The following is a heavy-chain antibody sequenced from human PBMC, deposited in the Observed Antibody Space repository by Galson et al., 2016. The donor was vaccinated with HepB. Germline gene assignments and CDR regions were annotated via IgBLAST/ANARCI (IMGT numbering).Heavy chain of an antibody. V-gene: IGHV3-7*05. D-gene: IGHD3-10*01. CDR2: IKRDGNEK. CDR1: GFTLSSYW. J-gene: IGHJ4*02. CDR3: ARKGGIYSPWGY. Sequence: SLRLSCAASGFTLSSYWMSRVRQAPGKGLEWVANIKRDGNEKYYVDSVKGRFTISRDNAKNSMYLQMNSLRAEDTAVYYCARKGGIYSPWGYWGQGTLVTVSS.